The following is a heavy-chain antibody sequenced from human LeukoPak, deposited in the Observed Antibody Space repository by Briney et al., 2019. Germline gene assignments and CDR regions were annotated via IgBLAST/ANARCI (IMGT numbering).Heavy chain of an antibody. CDR2: INPSGGST. CDR3: ARVRCSGGSCHRGAFDI. Sequence: GASVKVSCKASGYTFTSYYMHWVRQAPGQGLEWMGIINPSGGSTSYAQKFQGRVTMTRDTSTSTVYMELSSLRSEDTAVYYCARVRCSGGSCHRGAFDIWGQGTMVTVSS. D-gene: IGHD2-15*01. V-gene: IGHV1-46*01. J-gene: IGHJ3*02. CDR1: GYTFTSYY.